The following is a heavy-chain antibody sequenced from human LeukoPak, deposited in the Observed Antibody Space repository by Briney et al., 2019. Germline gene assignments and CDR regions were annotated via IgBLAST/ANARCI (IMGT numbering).Heavy chain of an antibody. D-gene: IGHD5-18*01. CDR2: INHSGST. CDR3: ARGGEDTAMSLDY. J-gene: IGHJ4*02. Sequence: SETLSLTCAVYGGSFSGYYWSWIRQPPGKGLEWIGEINHSGSTNYNPSLKSRVTISVDTSKNQFSLKLSSATAADTAVYYCARGGEDTAMSLDYWGQGTLVTVSS. V-gene: IGHV4-34*01. CDR1: GGSFSGYY.